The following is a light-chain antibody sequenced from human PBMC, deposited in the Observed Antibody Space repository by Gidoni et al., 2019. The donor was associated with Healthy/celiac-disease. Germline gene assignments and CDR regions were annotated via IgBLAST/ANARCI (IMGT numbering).Light chain of an antibody. CDR1: PSVSSY. CDR3: QQRSNWPYT. CDR2: DAS. Sequence: EIVLTQSPATLSLSPGERATLSCRASPSVSSYLAWYQQKPGQAPRLLIYDASNRATAIPARFSGSGSGTDFTLTISSLEPEDFAVYYCQQRSNWPYTFGQGTKLEIQ. J-gene: IGKJ2*01. V-gene: IGKV3-11*01.